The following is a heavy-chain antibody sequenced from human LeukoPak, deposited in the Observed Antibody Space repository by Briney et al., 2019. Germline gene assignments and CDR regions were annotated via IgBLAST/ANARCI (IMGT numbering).Heavy chain of an antibody. D-gene: IGHD6-19*01. V-gene: IGHV4-4*02. CDR2: IYHSGST. CDR3: ARGGYSSGLDY. J-gene: IGHJ4*02. Sequence: SQTLSLTTDAPRGSTNSSPRRSWVRQPPGKGLEWIGEIYHSGSTNYNPSLKSRVTISVDKSKNQFSLKLSSVTAADTAVYYCARGGYSSGLDYWGQGTLVTVSS. CDR1: RGSTNSSPR.